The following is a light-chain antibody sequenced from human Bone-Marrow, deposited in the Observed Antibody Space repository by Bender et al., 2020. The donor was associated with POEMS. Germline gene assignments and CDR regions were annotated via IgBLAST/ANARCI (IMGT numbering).Light chain of an antibody. CDR3: QSYDAINLWV. J-gene: IGLJ3*02. Sequence: FLLTQPPSVSESPGKTVIISCTRSSGSIASNYVHWYQQRPGSAPTTVIYEDNHRPSGVPDRFSGSIDRSSNSASLTISGLQTEDEADYYCQSYDAINLWVCGGGTKLTVL. CDR1: SGSIASNY. CDR2: EDN. V-gene: IGLV6-57*03.